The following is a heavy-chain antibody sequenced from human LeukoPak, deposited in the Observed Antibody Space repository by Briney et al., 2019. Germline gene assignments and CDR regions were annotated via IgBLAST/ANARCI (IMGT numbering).Heavy chain of an antibody. Sequence: SPTLSLTCTVSGYSVSSRNWWAWIRQSPGKGLEWIAYVYYDGTTYYNPSLKSRVTMSVDTSQNNFSLKLTSVTALDTALYCCVRTNAVTGSFYFDYWGQGSVVTVSS. J-gene: IGHJ4*02. CDR1: GYSVSSRNW. D-gene: IGHD3-9*01. CDR3: VRTNAVTGSFYFDY. CDR2: VYYDGTT. V-gene: IGHV4-28*01.